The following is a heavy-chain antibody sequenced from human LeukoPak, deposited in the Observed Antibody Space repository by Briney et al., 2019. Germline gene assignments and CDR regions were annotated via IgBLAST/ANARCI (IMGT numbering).Heavy chain of an antibody. V-gene: IGHV4-30-2*01. Sequence: SQTLSLTCAVSGGSISSGGYSWSWIRQPPGKGLEWIGYIYHSGSTYYNPSLKSRVTISVDRSKNQFSLKLSSVTAADTAVYYRAKAVGPYCSGGSCPGYYFDYWGQGTLVTVSS. CDR2: IYHSGST. J-gene: IGHJ4*02. CDR1: GGSISSGGYS. D-gene: IGHD2-15*01. CDR3: AKAVGPYCSGGSCPGYYFDY.